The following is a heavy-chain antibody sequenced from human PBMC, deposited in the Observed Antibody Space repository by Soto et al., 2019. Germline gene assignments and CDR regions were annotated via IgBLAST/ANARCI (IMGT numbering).Heavy chain of an antibody. J-gene: IGHJ4*02. V-gene: IGHV3-11*05. Sequence: QVQLVESGGGLVQPGGSLRLSCAASGFTFSDYSMSWIRQAPGKGLEWVSYISNRGGFTNYADSVKGRFTISRDNAKKSLSLQMNSLRAEDTAVYYCARVARGSYSFYWGQGTLVTVSS. D-gene: IGHD3-16*01. CDR1: GFTFSDYS. CDR2: ISNRGGFT. CDR3: ARVARGSYSFY.